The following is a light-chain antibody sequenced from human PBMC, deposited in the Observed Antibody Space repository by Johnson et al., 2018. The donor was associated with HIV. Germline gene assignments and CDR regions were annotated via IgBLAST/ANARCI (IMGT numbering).Light chain of an antibody. CDR1: SSNIGNNY. CDR2: DND. J-gene: IGLJ1*01. Sequence: QSVLTQPPSVSAAPGKKVTISCSGSSSNIGNNYVSWYRHLPGTDPKLLTYDNDKRPSGIPDRFSASQYGSSAPLGMNRLQSGDETGYYCATWDSRLIYIVFGPGTKVTVL. CDR3: ATWDSRLIYIV. V-gene: IGLV1-51*01.